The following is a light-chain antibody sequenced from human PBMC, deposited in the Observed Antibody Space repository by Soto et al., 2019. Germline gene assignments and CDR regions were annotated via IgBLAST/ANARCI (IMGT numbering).Light chain of an antibody. CDR2: GNS. Sequence: QPVLTQPPSVSGAPGQRVTFSCTGSSSNIGAGYDVHWYQQLPGTAPKLLIYGNSNRPSGVPDRFSGSKSGTSASLAITGLQAEGEADYYCQSYDSRLSNVVFGGGTKLTVL. CDR3: QSYDSRLSNVV. V-gene: IGLV1-40*01. J-gene: IGLJ2*01. CDR1: SSNIGAGYD.